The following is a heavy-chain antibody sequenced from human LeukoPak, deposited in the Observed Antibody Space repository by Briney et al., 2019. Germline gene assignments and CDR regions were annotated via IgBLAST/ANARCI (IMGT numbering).Heavy chain of an antibody. CDR1: GFTFDDYA. J-gene: IGHJ6*02. CDR3: AKDTGDKAMVSYYYYGMGV. D-gene: IGHD5-18*01. CDR2: ISWNSGSI. V-gene: IGHV3-9*01. Sequence: GRSLRLSCAASGFTFDDYAMHWVRQAPGKGLEWVSGISWNSGSIGYADSVKGRFTISRDNAKNSLYLQMNSLRAEDTALYYCAKDTGDKAMVSYYYYGMGVWGQGTTVTVSS.